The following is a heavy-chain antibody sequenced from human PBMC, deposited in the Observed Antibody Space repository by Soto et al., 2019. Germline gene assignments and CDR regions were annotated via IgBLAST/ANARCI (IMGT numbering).Heavy chain of an antibody. V-gene: IGHV1-3*01. J-gene: IGHJ3*02. CDR3: ARARMKVPAAICDAFDI. CDR1: GYTFTSYA. D-gene: IGHD2-2*01. CDR2: INAGNGNT. Sequence: ASVKVSCKASGYTFTSYAMHWVRQAPGQRLEWMGWINAGNGNTKYSQKFQGRVTITRDTSASTAYMELSSLRSEDTAVYYCARARMKVPAAICDAFDIWGQGTMVTVSS.